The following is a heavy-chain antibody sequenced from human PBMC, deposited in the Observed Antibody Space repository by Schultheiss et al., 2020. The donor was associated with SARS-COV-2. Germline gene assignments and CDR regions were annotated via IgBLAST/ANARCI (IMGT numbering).Heavy chain of an antibody. V-gene: IGHV4-4*07. J-gene: IGHJ6*02. Sequence: SQTLSLTCTVSGGSISSYYWSWIRQPAGKGLEWIGRIYTSGSTYYNPSLKSRVTISVDTSKNQFSLKLSSVTAADTAVYYCARERMIVVVITTSGMDVWGQGTTVTVSS. CDR1: GGSISSYY. D-gene: IGHD3-22*01. CDR3: ARERMIVVVITTSGMDV. CDR2: IYTSGST.